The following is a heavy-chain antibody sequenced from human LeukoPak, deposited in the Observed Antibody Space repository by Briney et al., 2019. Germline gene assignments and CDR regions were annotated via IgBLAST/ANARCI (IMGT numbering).Heavy chain of an antibody. CDR3: ARGDGDSDSNGVLMGWFDP. D-gene: IGHD3-22*01. J-gene: IGHJ5*02. CDR1: GYTFTAYY. V-gene: IGHV1-46*01. Sequence: ASVKVSCKASGYTFTAYYMRWVRQAPGQGLEWMGVIDPSGGSTSYAQRFQDRVTMTSDTSTSTVYMELSSLRSEDTAVYYCARGDGDSDSNGVLMGWFDPWGQGTLVTVSS. CDR2: IDPSGGST.